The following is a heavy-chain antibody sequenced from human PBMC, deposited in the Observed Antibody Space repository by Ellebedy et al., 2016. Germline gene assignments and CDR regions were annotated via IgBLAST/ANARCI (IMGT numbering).Heavy chain of an antibody. CDR1: RLTFSSYP. Sequence: GGSLRLSCAASRLTFSSYPMNWVRQAPGKGLEWVSYISSSSSTIYYADSVKGRFTISGDNAKNSLLLQMNSLRDEDTAVYYCARESSVAGDYGMDVWGQGTTVTVSS. V-gene: IGHV3-48*02. CDR3: ARESSVAGDYGMDV. J-gene: IGHJ6*02. D-gene: IGHD6-19*01. CDR2: ISSSSSTI.